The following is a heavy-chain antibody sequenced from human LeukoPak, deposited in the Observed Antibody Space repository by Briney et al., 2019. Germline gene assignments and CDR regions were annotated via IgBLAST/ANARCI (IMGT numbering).Heavy chain of an antibody. CDR1: GHSFTNHW. CDR2: INLGDSET. J-gene: IGHJ5*02. CDR3: ARRPYSGSPNWFDP. Sequence: GESLQISCEASGHSFTNHWIGWLRQMPGKGLEWMGIINLGDSETQYSPSFQGQVTISLDKSISTAYLQWRSLKVSDTAMYYCARRPYSGSPNWFDPWGQGTLVTVSS. V-gene: IGHV5-51*01. D-gene: IGHD1-26*01.